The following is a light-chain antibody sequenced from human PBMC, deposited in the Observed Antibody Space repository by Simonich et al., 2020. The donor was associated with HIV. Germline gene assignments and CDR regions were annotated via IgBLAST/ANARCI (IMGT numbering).Light chain of an antibody. J-gene: IGKJ2*01. CDR3: QQSYITLPYT. CDR1: HSINTY. V-gene: IGKV1-39*01. CDR2: AAS. Sequence: DIQMTQSPSSLSASLGEKVTITCRASHSINTYLNWYQHKPGKAPKLLSYAASSVQGWVPSRFSGSGSGTDFTLTISSLQPEDFATYYCQQSYITLPYTFGQGTKLEIK.